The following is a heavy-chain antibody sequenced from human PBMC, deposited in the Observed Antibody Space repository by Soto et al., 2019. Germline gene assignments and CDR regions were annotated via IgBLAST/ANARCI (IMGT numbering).Heavy chain of an antibody. Sequence: QVQLQESGPGLVKPSETLSLTCTVSGGSISSYYWSWIRQPPGKGLEWIGYIYYSGSTNYNPSLTSRVTISVDTSKNQFSLKLSSVTAADTAVYYCARQEGYCSGGSCYSYFDYWGQGTLVTVSS. CDR1: GGSISSYY. CDR2: IYYSGST. CDR3: ARQEGYCSGGSCYSYFDY. D-gene: IGHD2-15*01. V-gene: IGHV4-59*08. J-gene: IGHJ4*02.